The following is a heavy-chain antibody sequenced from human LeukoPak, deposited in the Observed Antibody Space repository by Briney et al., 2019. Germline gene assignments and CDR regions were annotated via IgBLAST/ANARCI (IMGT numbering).Heavy chain of an antibody. Sequence: GGSLRLSCATSGFVFSNSWMSSVRQAPGKGLEWVANIKEDGSERYYLDSVEGRFAISRDNAKNSLYLQMNSMRAEDTAVYYCATAGDLNWFDPRGQGTLVIVSS. CDR2: IKEDGSER. CDR3: ATAGDLNWFDP. D-gene: IGHD1-14*01. V-gene: IGHV3-7*01. CDR1: GFVFSNSW. J-gene: IGHJ5*02.